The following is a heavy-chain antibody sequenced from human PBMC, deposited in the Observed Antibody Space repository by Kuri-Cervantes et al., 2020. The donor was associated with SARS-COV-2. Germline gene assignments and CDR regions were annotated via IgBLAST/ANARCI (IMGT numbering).Heavy chain of an antibody. D-gene: IGHD3-9*01. CDR3: ARASGRYFDWSHI. J-gene: IGHJ5*02. V-gene: IGHV4-30-4*08. CDR1: GGSISSGDYY. Sequence: SCPVSGGSISSGDYYWSWIRQPPGKGLEWIGYIYYSGSTYYNPSLKSRVTISVDTSKNQFSLKLSSVTAADTAVYYCARASGRYFDWSHIWGQGTLVTVSS. CDR2: IYYSGST.